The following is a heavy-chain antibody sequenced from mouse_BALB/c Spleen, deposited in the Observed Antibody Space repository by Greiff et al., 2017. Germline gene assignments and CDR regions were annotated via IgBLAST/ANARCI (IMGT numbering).Heavy chain of an antibody. CDR1: GFNIKDTY. Sequence: VQLQQSGAELVKPGASVKLSCTASGFNIKDTYMHWVKQRPEQGLEWIGRIDPANGNTKYDPKFQGKATITADTSSNTAYLQLSSLTSEDTAVYYCARSGDLFYYAMDYWGQGTSVTVSS. D-gene: IGHD3-1*01. CDR3: ARSGDLFYYAMDY. V-gene: IGHV14-3*02. CDR2: IDPANGNT. J-gene: IGHJ4*01.